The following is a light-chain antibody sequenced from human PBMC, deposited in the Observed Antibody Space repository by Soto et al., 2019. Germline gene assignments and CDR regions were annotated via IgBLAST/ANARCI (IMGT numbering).Light chain of an antibody. CDR1: QSVLYRSNNKNY. CDR3: QQYYSSPLT. J-gene: IGKJ4*01. Sequence: DIVMTQSPDSLAVSLGERATINCKSSQSVLYRSNNKNYLAWYQQKPGQPPKLLIYWASTRESGVPDRFSGSGSGTDFTLTISSPQAEDVAVYYCQQYYSSPLTFGGGTKVEIK. V-gene: IGKV4-1*01. CDR2: WAS.